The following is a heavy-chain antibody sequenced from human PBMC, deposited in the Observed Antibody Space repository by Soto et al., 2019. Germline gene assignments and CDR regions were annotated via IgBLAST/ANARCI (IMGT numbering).Heavy chain of an antibody. J-gene: IGHJ4*02. Sequence: EVQLVQSGAEVKKPGESLRISCKTSGYTFVNYWITWVRQMPGKGLEWMGRIDPRDSYTNYSPSFQGHVTISADRSTSTVYLQWSSLKASDTAMYYCARQAVRAVQGADDYWGQGTLVIVSS. CDR2: IDPRDSYT. CDR1: GYTFVNYW. CDR3: ARQAVRAVQGADDY. D-gene: IGHD3-10*01. V-gene: IGHV5-10-1*03.